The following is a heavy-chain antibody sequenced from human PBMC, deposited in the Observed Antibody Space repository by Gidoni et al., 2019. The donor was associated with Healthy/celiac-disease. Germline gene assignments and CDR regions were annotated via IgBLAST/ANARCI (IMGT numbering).Heavy chain of an antibody. CDR2: IWYDGSNK. D-gene: IGHD6-13*01. CDR3: ARVTGYSSQYGARGWGVLWDY. CDR1: GFTFSRYG. V-gene: IGHV3-33*01. J-gene: IGHJ4*02. Sequence: QVQLVESGGGVVQPGRSLRLSCAASGFTFSRYGMHWVRQAPGKGLEGVAVIWYDGSNKYYADSVKGRFTISRDNSKNTRYLQMNSLRAEDTAVYYCARVTGYSSQYGARGWGVLWDYWGQGTLVTVSS.